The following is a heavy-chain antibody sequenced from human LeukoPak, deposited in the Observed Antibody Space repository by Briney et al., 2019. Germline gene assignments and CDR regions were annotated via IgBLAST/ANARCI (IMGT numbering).Heavy chain of an antibody. J-gene: IGHJ4*02. CDR2: VRFDGANK. D-gene: IGHD5-12*01. CDR1: GFTFITYS. V-gene: IGHV3-30*02. Sequence: PGGSLRLSCAASGFTFITYSMHWVRQVPGKGLEWVAFVRFDGANKFYVDSVKGRFTISRDNSKNTLYLQMNSLRAEDTAVYYCAKGPRGYSGYVPTDFDYWGQGTLVTVSS. CDR3: AKGPRGYSGYVPTDFDY.